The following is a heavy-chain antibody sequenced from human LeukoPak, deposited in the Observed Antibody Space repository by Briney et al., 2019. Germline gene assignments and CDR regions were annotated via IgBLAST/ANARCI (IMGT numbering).Heavy chain of an antibody. D-gene: IGHD3-22*01. CDR2: ISTGSSFI. V-gene: IGHV3-21*01. J-gene: IGHJ4*02. CDR3: ARTDYYDKSIDY. Sequence: GGSLRLSCAASGFTFSSYSMNWVRQAPGKGLEWVSSISTGSSFIYYADSVKGRFTISRDIAKNSLYLQMNSLRPEDTAVYYCARTDYYDKSIDYWGQGTLVTVSS. CDR1: GFTFSSYS.